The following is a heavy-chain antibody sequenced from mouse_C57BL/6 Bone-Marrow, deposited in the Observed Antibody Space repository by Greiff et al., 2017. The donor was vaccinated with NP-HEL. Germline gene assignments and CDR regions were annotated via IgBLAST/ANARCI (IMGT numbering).Heavy chain of an antibody. V-gene: IGHV1-53*01. CDR2: INPSNGGT. J-gene: IGHJ2*01. CDR1: GYTFTSYW. D-gene: IGHD2-4*01. CDR3: ARGDYDYDGYFDY. Sequence: VQLQQPGTELVKPGASVKLSCKASGYTFTSYWMHWVKQRPGQGLEWIGNINPSNGGTNYNEKFKSKATLTVDKSSSTAYMQLSSLTSEDSAVYYCARGDYDYDGYFDYWGQGTTLTVSS.